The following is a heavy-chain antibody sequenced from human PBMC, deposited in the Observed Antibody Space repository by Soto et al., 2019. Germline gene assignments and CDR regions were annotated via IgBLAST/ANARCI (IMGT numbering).Heavy chain of an antibody. CDR3: ASEPYYDYVWGSYS. CDR2: INHSGST. CDR1: GGSFSGYY. V-gene: IGHV4-34*01. Sequence: QVQLQQWGAGLLKPSETLSLTCAVYGGSFSGYYWSWIRQPPGKGLEWIGEINHSGSTNYNPSLKSRVTISVDTSKNQFSLKLSSVTAADTAVYYCASEPYYDYVWGSYSWGQGTLVTVSS. J-gene: IGHJ4*02. D-gene: IGHD3-16*01.